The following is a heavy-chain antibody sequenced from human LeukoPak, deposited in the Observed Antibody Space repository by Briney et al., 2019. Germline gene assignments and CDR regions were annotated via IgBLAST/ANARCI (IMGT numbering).Heavy chain of an antibody. CDR1: GFTFSSFG. CDR2: IRYDGSNK. Sequence: PGGSLRLSCAASGFTFSSFGMHWVRQAPGKGLEWVAFIRYDGSNKSYADSVKGRFTISRDDSKKTLYLQMNSLRAEDTAVYYCARERRYCSGGSCYVYYYGMDVWGQGTTVTVSS. J-gene: IGHJ6*02. CDR3: ARERRYCSGGSCYVYYYGMDV. V-gene: IGHV3-30*02. D-gene: IGHD2-15*01.